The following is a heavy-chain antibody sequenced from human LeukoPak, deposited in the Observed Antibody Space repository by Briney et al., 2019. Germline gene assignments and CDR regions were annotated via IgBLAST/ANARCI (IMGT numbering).Heavy chain of an antibody. J-gene: IGHJ6*02. CDR3: AREEWGPQGINYYYGMDV. D-gene: IGHD3-3*01. CDR1: GYTFTNYG. V-gene: IGHV1-18*01. Sequence: ASVKVSCKASGYTFTNYGLTWVRQAPGQGLEWMGWITAYNGNTNYAQKLQGRVTMTTDTSTSTAYMELRSLRSDDTAVYYCAREEWGPQGINYYYGMDVWGQGTTVTVSS. CDR2: ITAYNGNT.